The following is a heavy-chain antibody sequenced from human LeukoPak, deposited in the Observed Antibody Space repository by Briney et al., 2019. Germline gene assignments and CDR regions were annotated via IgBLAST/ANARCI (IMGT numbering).Heavy chain of an antibody. J-gene: IGHJ3*02. CDR2: VSDNVGNT. D-gene: IGHD3-10*01. CDR3: AKSTSPMGPTHAFDI. CDR1: GFTFSNYA. Sequence: AGGSLRLSCAASGFTFSNYAMRWVRLAPGECLEWVASVSDNVGNTYYADSVKGWFTIARDNSIHRVYLQMNSLRADDAATYYCAKSTSPMGPTHAFDIWGRGTMVTVSA. V-gene: IGHV3-23*01.